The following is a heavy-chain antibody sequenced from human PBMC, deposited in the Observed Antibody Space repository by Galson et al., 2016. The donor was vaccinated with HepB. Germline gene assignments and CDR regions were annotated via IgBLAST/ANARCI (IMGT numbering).Heavy chain of an antibody. V-gene: IGHV4-39*01. CDR3: ARSVNEAFDI. CDR2: ISYRGTT. J-gene: IGHJ3*02. D-gene: IGHD1-1*01. Sequence: SETLSLTCNVSGDSITSSGYFWGWIRQPPGKGLEWIGAISYRGTTYDYPSLKSRLTVSVDTSKNQFSLKLSSVTAADTAVYYWARSVNEAFDIWGQGTMVTISS. CDR1: GDSITSSGYF.